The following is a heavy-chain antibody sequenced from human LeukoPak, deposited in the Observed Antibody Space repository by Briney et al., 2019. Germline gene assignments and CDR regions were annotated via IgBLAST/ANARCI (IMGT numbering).Heavy chain of an antibody. D-gene: IGHD3-10*01. CDR3: ARLAGIWFGEPDHDAFDI. J-gene: IGHJ3*02. CDR1: GFTLSSYS. V-gene: IGHV3-48*01. CDR2: ISSSSGTI. Sequence: PGGSLRLSCAAPGFTLSSYSMNWVRQAPGKGLEWVSYISSSSGTIYYADSVKGRFTISGDNAKNSLYLQMNSLRAEDTAVYYCARLAGIWFGEPDHDAFDIWGQGTMVTVSS.